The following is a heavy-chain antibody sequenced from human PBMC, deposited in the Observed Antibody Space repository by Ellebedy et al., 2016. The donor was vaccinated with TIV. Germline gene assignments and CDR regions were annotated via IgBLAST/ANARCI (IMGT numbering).Heavy chain of an antibody. J-gene: IGHJ4*02. V-gene: IGHV3-7*01. CDR2: IKPDGSEE. D-gene: IGHD1-26*01. Sequence: PGGSLRLSCAASGFPFSSYWMSWVRQAPGKGLEWVANIKPDGSEEYYLDSVKGRFTISRDKAKNSLYLQMDSLRAEDSAVYYCAREIRWGALHPWGQGSLVAVSS. CDR1: GFPFSSYW. CDR3: AREIRWGALHP.